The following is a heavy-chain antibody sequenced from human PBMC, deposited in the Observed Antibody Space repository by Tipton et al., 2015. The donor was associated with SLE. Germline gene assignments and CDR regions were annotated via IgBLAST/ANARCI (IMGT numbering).Heavy chain of an antibody. Sequence: TLSLTYAVYGGSFSGYSYNWIRQPPGKGLEWIGQINHSGITHFNPSLKSRVTISVDTSRNQFSLRLTSVTAADTAVYYCARGEPGYSYGLDWGYHYYYMDVWGKGTTVTISS. V-gene: IGHV4-34*01. D-gene: IGHD5-18*01. CDR1: GGSFSGYS. J-gene: IGHJ6*03. CDR3: ARGEPGYSYGLDWGYHYYYMDV. CDR2: INHSGIT.